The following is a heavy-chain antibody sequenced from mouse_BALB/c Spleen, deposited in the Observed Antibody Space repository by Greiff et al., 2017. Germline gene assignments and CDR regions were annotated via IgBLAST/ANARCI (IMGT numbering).Heavy chain of an antibody. Sequence: VQLQQSGPELVKPGASVRISCKASGYTFTSYYIHWVKQRPGQGLEWIGWIYPGNVNTKYNEKFKGKATLTADKSSSTAYMQLSSLTSEDSAVCFCARGGVLDYWGQGTTLTVSS. D-gene: IGHD2-14*01. CDR2: IYPGNVNT. CDR3: ARGGVLDY. V-gene: IGHV1S56*01. J-gene: IGHJ2*01. CDR1: GYTFTSYY.